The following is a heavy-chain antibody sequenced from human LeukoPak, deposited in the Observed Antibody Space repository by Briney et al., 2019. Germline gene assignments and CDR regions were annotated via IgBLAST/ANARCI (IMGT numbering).Heavy chain of an antibody. V-gene: IGHV3-23*01. CDR1: GFTFNSFA. CDR3: AREGGGYYDTSGYYPFDY. D-gene: IGHD3-22*01. CDR2: ISGSADST. Sequence: GGSLRLSCAASGFTFNSFAVNWVRQAPGKGLEWVSGISGSADSTYYADSVKGRFTISRDNSKNTLYLQMNSLRTEDTAVYYCAREGGGYYDTSGYYPFDYWRQGTLVTVSS. J-gene: IGHJ4*02.